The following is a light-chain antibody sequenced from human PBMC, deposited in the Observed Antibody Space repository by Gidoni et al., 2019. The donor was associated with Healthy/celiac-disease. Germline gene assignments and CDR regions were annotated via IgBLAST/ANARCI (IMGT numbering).Light chain of an antibody. V-gene: IGKV1-39*01. Sequence: DIQMTQSPASLSASVGDRVTITCRASQSISSYLNWYQQKPGKAPKLLIYAASSLQSGVPSSFSGSGSGTDFTITISSLQPEDFATYYCQQSYSTLPITFXQXTRLEIK. CDR3: QQSYSTLPIT. J-gene: IGKJ5*01. CDR1: QSISSY. CDR2: AAS.